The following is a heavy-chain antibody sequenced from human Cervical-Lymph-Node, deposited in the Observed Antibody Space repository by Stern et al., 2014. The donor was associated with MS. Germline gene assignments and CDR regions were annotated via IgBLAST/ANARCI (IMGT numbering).Heavy chain of an antibody. CDR3: ARDLSTG. J-gene: IGHJ4*02. D-gene: IGHD1-14*01. CDR2: VSPSSDTI. Sequence: DQLVQSGGGLVQPGGSLRLSCAASGFTFSSYSMKWVRQAPGEGLEWISYVSPSSDTISYADSVKGRFTISRDNAKSSLYLQMNSLRDEDTAVYYCARDLSTGWGQGTLVTVSS. CDR1: GFTFSSYS. V-gene: IGHV3-48*02.